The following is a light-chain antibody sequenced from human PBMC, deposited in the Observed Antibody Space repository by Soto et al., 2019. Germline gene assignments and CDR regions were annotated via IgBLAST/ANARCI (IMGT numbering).Light chain of an antibody. Sequence: EIVLTQSPGTLSLSPGERATLSCRASQSVSSSYLAWYQQKPGQAPRLLVYDAFSRATGIPDRFSGSGSGTDFTLTISRLEPEDFAVYYCQLYGSSPMYTFCQGTKLEIK. CDR1: QSVSSSY. V-gene: IGKV3-20*01. CDR2: DAF. J-gene: IGKJ2*01. CDR3: QLYGSSPMYT.